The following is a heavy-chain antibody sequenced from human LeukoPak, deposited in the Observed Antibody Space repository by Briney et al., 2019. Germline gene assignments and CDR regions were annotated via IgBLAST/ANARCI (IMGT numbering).Heavy chain of an antibody. CDR2: IYTSGST. V-gene: IGHV4-61*02. J-gene: IGHJ4*02. CDR1: GGSISSGSYY. CDR3: ARVRMVTIDY. Sequence: SETLSLTCTVSGGSISSGSYYWSWIRQPAGKGLEWIGRIYTSGSTNYNPSLKSRATISVDTSKNQFSLKLSSVTAADTAVYYCARVRMVTIDYWGQGTLVTVSS. D-gene: IGHD2-21*02.